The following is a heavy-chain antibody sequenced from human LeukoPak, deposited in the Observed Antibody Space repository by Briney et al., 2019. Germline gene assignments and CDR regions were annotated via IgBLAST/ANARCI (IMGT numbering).Heavy chain of an antibody. CDR2: ISSSGSTI. D-gene: IGHD3-10*01. Sequence: GGSLRLSCAASGFTFSTYEMNWVRQAPGKGLEWVSYISSSGSTIYYADSVKGRFTISRDNAKNSLYLQMNSLRAEDTAVYYCASREFLYYYMDVWGKGTTVTISS. CDR3: ASREFLYYYMDV. V-gene: IGHV3-48*03. CDR1: GFTFSTYE. J-gene: IGHJ6*03.